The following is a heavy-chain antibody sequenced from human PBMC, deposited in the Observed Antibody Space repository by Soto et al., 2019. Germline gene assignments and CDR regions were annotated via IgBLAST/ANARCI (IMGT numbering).Heavy chain of an antibody. CDR2: MNPNSGNT. Sequence: QVQLVQSGAEVKKPGASVKVSCKASGYTFTSYDINWVRQATGQGLEWMGWMNPNSGNTGYAQKFQGRATMTRNTSRSTAYMELSSLRSEGTAVYYCARVGGGIAAAGIDYWGQGTLVTVSS. J-gene: IGHJ4*02. CDR1: GYTFTSYD. CDR3: ARVGGGIAAAGIDY. V-gene: IGHV1-8*01. D-gene: IGHD6-13*01.